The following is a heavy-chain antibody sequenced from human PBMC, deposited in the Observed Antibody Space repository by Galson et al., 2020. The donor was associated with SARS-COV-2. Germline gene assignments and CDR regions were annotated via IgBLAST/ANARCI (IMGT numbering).Heavy chain of an antibody. CDR1: GFTFSSYD. D-gene: IGHD2-2*02. V-gene: IGHV3-13*01. CDR3: ARGNSLVVPAAIRLYYYYYMDV. CDR2: IGTAGDT. Sequence: GGSLRLSCAASGFTFSSYDMHWVRQATGKGLEWVSAIGTAGDTYYPGSVKVRFTISRENAKNSLYLQMNSLRAVDTAVYYCARGNSLVVPAAIRLYYYYYMDVGGKGTTVTVPS. J-gene: IGHJ6*03.